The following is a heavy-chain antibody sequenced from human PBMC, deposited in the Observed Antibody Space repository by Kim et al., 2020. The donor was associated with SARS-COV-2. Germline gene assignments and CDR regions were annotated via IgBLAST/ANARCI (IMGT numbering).Heavy chain of an antibody. CDR1: GGTMSSYY. J-gene: IGHJ5*02. Sequence: SETLSLTCSVSGGTMSSYYWTWIRQPPGKGLEWIGNMYDGGTTNYNPSLKSRVTMSIDTSKNQFSLKLTSVTAADTAIYYCARDLRAVAGTWVGYFDPWGQGTLVSVSS. V-gene: IGHV4-59*01. CDR3: ARDLRAVAGTWVGYFDP. CDR2: MYDGGTT. D-gene: IGHD6-19*01.